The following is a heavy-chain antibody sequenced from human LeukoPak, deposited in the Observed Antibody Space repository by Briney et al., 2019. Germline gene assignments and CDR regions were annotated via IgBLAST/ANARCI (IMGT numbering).Heavy chain of an antibody. Sequence: GGSLRLSCAASGFTLSSSPMTWVRQAPGKGLEWGSVIYSGGSTYYADSVKGRFTLSRDNSKNTLFLQMNSLRAEDTAVYYCAREPQGDSSGYDAFDIWGQGTMVTVSS. CDR3: AREPQGDSSGYDAFDI. V-gene: IGHV3-66*01. J-gene: IGHJ3*02. CDR2: IYSGGST. CDR1: GFTLSSSP. D-gene: IGHD3-22*01.